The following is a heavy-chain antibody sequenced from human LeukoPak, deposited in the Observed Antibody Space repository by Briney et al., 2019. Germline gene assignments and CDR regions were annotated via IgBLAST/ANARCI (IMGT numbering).Heavy chain of an antibody. CDR3: ARDSSGWKSNGAFDI. Sequence: PSQTLSLTCTVSGGSISSGSYYWSWIRQPAGKGLEWIGRIYTSGSTNYNPSLKSRVTISVDTSENQFSLKLSSVTAADTAVYYCARDSSGWKSNGAFDIWGQGTMVTVSS. CDR1: GGSISSGSYY. J-gene: IGHJ3*02. D-gene: IGHD6-19*01. CDR2: IYTSGST. V-gene: IGHV4-61*02.